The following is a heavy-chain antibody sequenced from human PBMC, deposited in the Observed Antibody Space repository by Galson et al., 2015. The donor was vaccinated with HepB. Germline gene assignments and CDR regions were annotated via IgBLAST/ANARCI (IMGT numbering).Heavy chain of an antibody. CDR2: IIPIFGTA. CDR3: AILSDSSGWYGDFDY. CDR1: GGTFSSYA. Sequence: SVKVSCKASGGTFSSYAISWVRQAPGQGLEWMGGIIPIFGTANYAQKFQGRVTITADESTSTAYMELSSLRSEDTAVYYCAILSDSSGWYGDFDYWGQGTLVTVSS. J-gene: IGHJ4*02. D-gene: IGHD6-19*01. V-gene: IGHV1-69*13.